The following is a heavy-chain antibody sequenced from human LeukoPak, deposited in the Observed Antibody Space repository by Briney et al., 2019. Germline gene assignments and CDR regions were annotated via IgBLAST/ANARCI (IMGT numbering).Heavy chain of an antibody. CDR1: GFTFSSYE. V-gene: IGHV3-48*03. D-gene: IGHD3-16*02. CDR2: ISSSGSTI. Sequence: GSLRLSCAASGFTFSSYEMNWVRQAPGKGLEWVSYISSSGSTIYYADSVKGRFTISRDNAKNTLYLQMNSLRAEDTAVYYCAREVMITFGGVIVITGWFDPWGQGTLVTVSS. J-gene: IGHJ5*02. CDR3: AREVMITFGGVIVITGWFDP.